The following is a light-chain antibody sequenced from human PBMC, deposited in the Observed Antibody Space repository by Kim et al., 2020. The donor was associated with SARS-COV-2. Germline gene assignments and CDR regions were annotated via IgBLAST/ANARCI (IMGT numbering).Light chain of an antibody. V-gene: IGKV1-33*01. J-gene: IGKJ4*01. CDR3: QQYDNLPT. CDR2: GAS. Sequence: DIQMTQSPSSLSASVGDRVTITCQASQDISNYLNWYQQKPGKAPKLLIYGASNLETGVPSRFSGSGSGKDFTFTISSLQPEDIATYYCQQYDNLPTFGGGTKLEI. CDR1: QDISNY.